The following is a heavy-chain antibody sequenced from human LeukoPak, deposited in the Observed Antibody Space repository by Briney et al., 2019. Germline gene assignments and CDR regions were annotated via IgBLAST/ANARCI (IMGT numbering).Heavy chain of an antibody. D-gene: IGHD6-13*01. CDR1: GASISRYY. CDR2: IYYSGST. Sequence: PSETLSLTCTASGASISRYYWGWIRQPPGKGLEWIGSIYYSGSTYYNPSLKSRVTISVDTSKNQFSLKLSSVTAADTAVYYCASEQQLAPDYFDYWGQGTLVTVSS. J-gene: IGHJ4*02. V-gene: IGHV4-39*01. CDR3: ASEQQLAPDYFDY.